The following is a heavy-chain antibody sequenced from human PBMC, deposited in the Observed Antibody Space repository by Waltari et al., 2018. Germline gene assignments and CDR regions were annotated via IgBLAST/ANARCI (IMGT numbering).Heavy chain of an antibody. CDR3: AKGFTIFGVVTRPDAFDV. V-gene: IGHV1-3*03. Sequence: QVQLVQSEAEVKRPGASVKVSCKASGYSFTTYLIHWVRQAPGQRLEWMGWITAANGYTKYSQEFQDRVTITRDTSANTAYMELNSLRSEDMAVYYCAKGFTIFGVVTRPDAFDVWGQGTMVTAS. CDR1: GYSFTTYL. CDR2: ITAANGYT. J-gene: IGHJ3*01. D-gene: IGHD3-3*01.